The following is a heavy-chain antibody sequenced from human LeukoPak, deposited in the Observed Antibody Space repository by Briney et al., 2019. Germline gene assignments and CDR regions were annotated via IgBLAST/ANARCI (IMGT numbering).Heavy chain of an antibody. J-gene: IGHJ5*02. CDR1: GFTVSSNY. Sequence: GGSLRLSCAASGFTVSSNYMSWVRQAPGKGLEWVSVIYSGGSTYYADSVKGRFTIPRDNSKNTLYLQMNSLRAEDTAVYYCAKDLVYYDFWSGLNWFDPWGQGTLVTVSS. CDR3: AKDLVYYDFWSGLNWFDP. D-gene: IGHD3-3*01. CDR2: IYSGGST. V-gene: IGHV3-53*01.